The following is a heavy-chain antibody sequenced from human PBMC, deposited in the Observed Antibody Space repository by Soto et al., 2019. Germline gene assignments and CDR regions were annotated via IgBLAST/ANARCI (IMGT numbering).Heavy chain of an antibody. Sequence: EVQLVESGGGLVQPGGSLRLSCAASGFTFSSYWMSWVRQAPGKGLEWVANIKQDGSEKYYVDSVKGRFTISRDNAKNSLYLQMNSLRAEDTAVYYCARGPNSGSYPRLYWGQGTLVTVSS. CDR1: GFTFSSYW. J-gene: IGHJ4*02. CDR3: ARGPNSGSYPRLY. D-gene: IGHD1-26*01. CDR2: IKQDGSEK. V-gene: IGHV3-7*03.